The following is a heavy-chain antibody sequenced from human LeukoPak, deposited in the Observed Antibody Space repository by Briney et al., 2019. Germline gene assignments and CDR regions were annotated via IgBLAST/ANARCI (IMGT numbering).Heavy chain of an antibody. J-gene: IGHJ4*02. D-gene: IGHD3-22*01. Sequence: GGSLRLSCAASGFTFSSYGMHWVRQAPGKGLEWVAFIRYDGSNKYYADSVKGRFTISRDNSKNTLYLQMNSLRAEDTAVYYCARGGYYDSSGYYSPFDYWGQGTLVTVSS. CDR2: IRYDGSNK. V-gene: IGHV3-30*02. CDR1: GFTFSSYG. CDR3: ARGGYYDSSGYYSPFDY.